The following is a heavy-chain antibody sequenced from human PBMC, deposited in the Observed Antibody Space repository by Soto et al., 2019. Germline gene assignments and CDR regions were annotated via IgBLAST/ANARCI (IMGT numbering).Heavy chain of an antibody. D-gene: IGHD1-1*01. Sequence: QVQLQESGPGLVKPSQTLSLPCTVSGGSITRGGYYWSWIRQQPGQGLEWIGYIYYRGSTYYNPFLKSRITITVDTSKHQFSPTLGTVPAAATAGYYCARGTGGLMTVPNGFDPWGQGTLVTLSS. CDR2: IYYRGST. V-gene: IGHV4-31*03. CDR3: ARGTGGLMTVPNGFDP. J-gene: IGHJ5*02. CDR1: GGSITRGGYY.